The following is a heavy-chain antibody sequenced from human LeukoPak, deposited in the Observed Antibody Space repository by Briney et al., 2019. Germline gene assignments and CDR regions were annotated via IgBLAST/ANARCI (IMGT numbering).Heavy chain of an antibody. J-gene: IGHJ4*02. CDR2: VYYNGSA. D-gene: IGHD2-15*01. Sequence: SETLSLTCTVSGDSINYYYWSWIRQSPGKGLEWIGYVYYNGSAKYNPSLKSRVTISVDMSKNQFSLKVSSVTAADTATYYCARKGGHFDYWGQGTLVTVSS. V-gene: IGHV4-59*01. CDR3: ARKGGHFDY. CDR1: GDSINYYY.